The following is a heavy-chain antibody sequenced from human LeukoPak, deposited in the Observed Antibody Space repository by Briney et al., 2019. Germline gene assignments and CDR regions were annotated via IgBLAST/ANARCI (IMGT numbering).Heavy chain of an antibody. CDR3: ARDPNHYYDSSAYYGDY. CDR1: GYTFTNYA. Sequence: ASVKVSRKASGYTFTNYAMNWVRQAPGQGLGWMGWINTNTGNPTYAQGFTGRFVFSLDTSVSTAYLQISSLKAEDTAVYYCARDPNHYYDSSAYYGDYWGQGTLVTVSS. J-gene: IGHJ4*02. CDR2: INTNTGNP. V-gene: IGHV7-4-1*02. D-gene: IGHD3-22*01.